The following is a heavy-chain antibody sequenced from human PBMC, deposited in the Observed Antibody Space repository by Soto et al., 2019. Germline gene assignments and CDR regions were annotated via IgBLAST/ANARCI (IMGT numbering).Heavy chain of an antibody. V-gene: IGHV1-69*06. D-gene: IGHD3-3*01. CDR1: GGTFSSYA. CDR2: IIPIFGTA. J-gene: IGHJ6*02. Sequence: GASVKVSCKASGGTFSSYAISWVRQAPGQGLEWMGGIIPIFGTANYAQKFQGRVTITADKSTSTAYMELSSLRSEDTAVYYCAHSSGDFWSGYGNRAGYYGMDVWGQGTTVTVSS. CDR3: AHSSGDFWSGYGNRAGYYGMDV.